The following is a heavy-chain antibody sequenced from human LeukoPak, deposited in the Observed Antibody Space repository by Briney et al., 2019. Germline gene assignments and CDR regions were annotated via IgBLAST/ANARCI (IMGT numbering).Heavy chain of an antibody. CDR3: VVGASGGFDY. V-gene: IGHV1-18*01. CDR1: AYTSTSYA. D-gene: IGHD3-10*01. Sequence: ASVKVSCKASAYTSTSYAISWMRQAPGQGLEWMGWISVYNGNTNYAQKLQGRVTMTTDTSTNTAYMELRSLRFDDTAVYYCVVGASGGFDYWGQGTLVTVSS. CDR2: ISVYNGNT. J-gene: IGHJ4*02.